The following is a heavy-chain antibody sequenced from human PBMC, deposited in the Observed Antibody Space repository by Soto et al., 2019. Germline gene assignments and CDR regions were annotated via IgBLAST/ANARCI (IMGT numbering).Heavy chain of an antibody. CDR1: GGTFSSYA. CDR2: IIPIFGTA. Sequence: ASVKVSCKASGGTFSSYAISWVRQAPGQGLEWMGGIIPIFGTANYAQKFQGRVTITADKSTSTAYMELSSLRSEDTAVYYCARGGGGCSSTSCYSLYYYYYGMDVWGQGTTVTVSS. J-gene: IGHJ6*02. D-gene: IGHD2-2*01. CDR3: ARGGGGCSSTSCYSLYYYYYGMDV. V-gene: IGHV1-69*06.